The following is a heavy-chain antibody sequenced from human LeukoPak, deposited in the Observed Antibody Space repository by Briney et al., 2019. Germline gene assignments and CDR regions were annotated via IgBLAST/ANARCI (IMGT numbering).Heavy chain of an antibody. CDR3: AVATHDSSMSPYYMDV. Sequence: PSETLSLTCAVYGGSFSGYYWSWIRQPPGKGLEWIGEINHSGSTNYNPSLKSRVTISVDTSKNQFSLKLSPVTAADTAVYYCAVATHDSSMSPYYMDVWGKGTTVTVSS. V-gene: IGHV4-34*01. D-gene: IGHD6-13*01. CDR1: GGSFSGYY. CDR2: INHSGST. J-gene: IGHJ6*03.